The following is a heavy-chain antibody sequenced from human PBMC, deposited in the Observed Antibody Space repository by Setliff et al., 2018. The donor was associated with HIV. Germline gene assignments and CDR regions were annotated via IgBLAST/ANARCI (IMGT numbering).Heavy chain of an antibody. CDR1: GDNFNNVA. D-gene: IGHD3-10*01. CDR3: TNRGGSGTNVGNWFDP. Sequence: ASVKVSCKASGDNFNNVAFNWVRQAPGQGLEWMGGILPIFGATDYAQKFQGRLTLTAVQSENSVYMELSSVRSDDTAVYYCTNRGGSGTNVGNWFDPWGQGTLVTVSS. CDR2: ILPIFGAT. V-gene: IGHV1-69*13. J-gene: IGHJ5*02.